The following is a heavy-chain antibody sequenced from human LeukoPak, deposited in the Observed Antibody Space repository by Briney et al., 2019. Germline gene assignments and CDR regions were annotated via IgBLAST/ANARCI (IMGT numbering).Heavy chain of an antibody. D-gene: IGHD5-12*01. CDR3: AKSGYDRFDY. Sequence: GGSLRLSCAASGFTFSSSAMSWVRQAPGKGLEWVSSISGSGSGGSTYYADSVKGRFTISRDNSKNTLYLQMNSLIAEDTAVYYCAKSGYDRFDYWGQGTRVTVSS. V-gene: IGHV3-23*01. CDR2: ISGSGSGGST. CDR1: GFTFSSSA. J-gene: IGHJ4*02.